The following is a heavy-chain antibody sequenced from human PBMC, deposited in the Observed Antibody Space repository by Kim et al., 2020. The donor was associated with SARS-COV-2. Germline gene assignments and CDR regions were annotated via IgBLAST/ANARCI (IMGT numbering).Heavy chain of an antibody. CDR2: TYYRSKWYN. D-gene: IGHD3-22*01. Sequence: SETLSLTCAISGDSVSSNSAAWNWIRQSPSRGLEWLGRTYYRSKWYNDYAVSVKSRITINPDTSKNQFSLQLNSVTPEDTAVYYCAREGYYDSSGYSTNWFDPWGQGTLVTVSS. CDR3: AREGYYDSSGYSTNWFDP. CDR1: GDSVSSNSAA. J-gene: IGHJ5*02. V-gene: IGHV6-1*01.